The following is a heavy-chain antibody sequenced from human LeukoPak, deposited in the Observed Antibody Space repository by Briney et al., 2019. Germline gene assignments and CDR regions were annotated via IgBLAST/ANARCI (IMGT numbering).Heavy chain of an antibody. V-gene: IGHV3-33*06. D-gene: IGHD5-12*01. CDR2: IWYDGSNK. J-gene: IGHJ4*02. CDR3: AKEMDIDIRHYFDY. Sequence: GGSLRLSCAVPGFTFSRYGMHWVRQAPGKGLEWVAVIWYDGSNKYYADSVKGRFTISRENSKNTLYLQMNSLRAEDTAVYYCAKEMDIDIRHYFDYWGQGTLVTVSS. CDR1: GFTFSRYG.